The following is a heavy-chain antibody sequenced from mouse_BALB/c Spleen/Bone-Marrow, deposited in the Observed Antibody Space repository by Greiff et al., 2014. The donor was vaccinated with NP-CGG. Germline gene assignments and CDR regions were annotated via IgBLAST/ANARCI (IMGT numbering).Heavy chain of an antibody. J-gene: IGHJ2*01. Sequence: VKLQESGAELARPGASVKMSCKASGYSFTSYTMHWVKQRPGQGLEWIGYINPSSGYTNYNQKFKDKATLTADKSSRTAYMQLSSLTSEDSAVYYCARGWDYEGYFDYWGQGTTLTVSS. CDR3: ARGWDYEGYFDY. CDR1: GYSFTSYT. V-gene: IGHV1-4*01. D-gene: IGHD2-4*01. CDR2: INPSSGYT.